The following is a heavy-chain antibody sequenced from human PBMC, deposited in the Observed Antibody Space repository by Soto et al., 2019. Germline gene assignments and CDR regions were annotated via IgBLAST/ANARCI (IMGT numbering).Heavy chain of an antibody. J-gene: IGHJ4*02. D-gene: IGHD3-10*01. CDR1: GGSISSVDYY. Sequence: QVQLQESGPGLVKPSQTLSLTCTVSGGSISSVDYYWSWIRQPPGKGLEWIGYIYYSGSTYYNPSLKSRVTMSVDTSKNQFSLKLSSVTAADTAVYYWARAQGSGFLVSWGQGTLVTVSS. CDR2: IYYSGST. CDR3: ARAQGSGFLVS. V-gene: IGHV4-30-4*01.